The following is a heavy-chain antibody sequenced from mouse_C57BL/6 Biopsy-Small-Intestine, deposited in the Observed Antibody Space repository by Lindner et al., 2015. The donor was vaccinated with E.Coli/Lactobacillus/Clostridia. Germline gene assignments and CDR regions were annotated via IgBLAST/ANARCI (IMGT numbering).Heavy chain of an antibody. V-gene: IGHV1-4*01. CDR2: INPSSGYT. J-gene: IGHJ1*03. CDR3: ARSGYVYWYFDV. D-gene: IGHD2-2*01. CDR1: GYTFTSYT. Sequence: VQLQESGAELARPGASVKMSCKASGYTFTSYTMHWVKQRPGQGLEWIGYINPSSGYTKYNQKFKDKATLTADKSSSTAYMQLSSLTSEDSAVYYCARSGYVYWYFDVWGTGTTVTVSS.